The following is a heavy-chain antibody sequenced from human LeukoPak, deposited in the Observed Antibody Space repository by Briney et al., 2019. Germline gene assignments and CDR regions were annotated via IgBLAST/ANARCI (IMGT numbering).Heavy chain of an antibody. CDR2: INHSGST. CDR1: GGSISSSDYY. CDR3: ARVGVTRDSHYYYYMDV. J-gene: IGHJ6*03. Sequence: PSETLSLTCTVSGGSISSSDYYWGWIRQPPGKGLEWIGEINHSGSTNYNPSLKSRVTISVDTSKNQFSLKLSSVTAADTAVYYCARVGVTRDSHYYYYMDVWGKGTTVTVSS. D-gene: IGHD1-26*01. V-gene: IGHV4-39*07.